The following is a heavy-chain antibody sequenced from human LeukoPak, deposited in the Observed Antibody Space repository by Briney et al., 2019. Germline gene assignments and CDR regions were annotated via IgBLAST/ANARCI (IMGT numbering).Heavy chain of an antibody. CDR1: GYTCIGYY. CDR3: ARDVGDRRLYYYGSGTTFDY. Sequence: ASVKVSCKASGYTCIGYYMHWVRQAPGQGLEWMGWINPNSGGTNYAQKFQGRVTMTRDTSVSTAYMELSRLRSDDTAVYYCARDVGDRRLYYYGSGTTFDYWGQGTLVTVSS. J-gene: IGHJ4*02. D-gene: IGHD3-10*01. CDR2: INPNSGGT. V-gene: IGHV1-2*02.